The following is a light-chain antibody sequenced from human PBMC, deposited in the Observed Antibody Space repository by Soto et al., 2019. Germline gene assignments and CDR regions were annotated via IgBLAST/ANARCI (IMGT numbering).Light chain of an antibody. CDR3: KQYNSYRT. J-gene: IGKJ1*01. CDR1: QSISSW. Sequence: EIQMTQSPYTLSASVGDRVSIYCRASQSISSWLAWYQQKPAKAPKIRIYDASSSESGVPSRFSGSGSGTEFALTISSLQPDDFSTYYCKQYNSYRTFGQGTKVDIK. CDR2: DAS. V-gene: IGKV1-5*01.